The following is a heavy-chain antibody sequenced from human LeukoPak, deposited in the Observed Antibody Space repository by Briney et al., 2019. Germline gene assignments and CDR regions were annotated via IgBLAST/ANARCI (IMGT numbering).Heavy chain of an antibody. V-gene: IGHV3-23*01. CDR3: AKDRTLLDAFDI. CDR2: ISGSGGST. CDR1: GFTFSSYA. J-gene: IGHJ3*02. D-gene: IGHD2-2*01. Sequence: GGSLRLSCAASGFTFSSYAMSRVRQAPGKGLEWVSAISGSGGSTYYADSVKGRFTISRDNSKNTLYLQMNSLRAEDTAVYYCAKDRTLLDAFDIWGQGTMATVSS.